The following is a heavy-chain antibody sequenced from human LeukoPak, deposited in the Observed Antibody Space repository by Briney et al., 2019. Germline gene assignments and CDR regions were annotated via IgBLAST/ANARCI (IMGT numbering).Heavy chain of an antibody. J-gene: IGHJ4*02. D-gene: IGHD6-19*01. CDR1: GYSISSGYY. CDR3: ARRPAGRPFDQ. Sequence: SETLSLTCTVSGYSISSGYYWGWIRPPPGKGLEWIGSIYHSGSTYYNPSLKSRVTISVDTSKNQFSLKLSSVTAADTAVYYCARRPAGRPFDQWGQGTLVTVSS. CDR2: IYHSGST. V-gene: IGHV4-38-2*02.